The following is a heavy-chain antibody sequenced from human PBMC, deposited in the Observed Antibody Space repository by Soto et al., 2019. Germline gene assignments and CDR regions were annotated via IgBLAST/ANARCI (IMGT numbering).Heavy chain of an antibody. CDR2: ISYHGSDK. CDR1: GFTFSNYG. CDR3: AKDHLTTTVTTVGY. V-gene: IGHV3-30*18. J-gene: IGHJ4*02. D-gene: IGHD4-17*01. Sequence: QVQLVESGGGVVQPGRSLRLSCAASGFTFSNYGMHWVRQAPGKGLEWVAVISYHGSDKYYADSVKGRFTISRDNSKNTLYLPMESLRAEDTAVYYCAKDHLTTTVTTVGYWGQGTLVTVSS.